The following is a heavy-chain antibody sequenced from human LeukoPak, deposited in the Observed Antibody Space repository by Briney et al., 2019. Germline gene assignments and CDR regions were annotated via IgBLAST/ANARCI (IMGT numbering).Heavy chain of an antibody. Sequence: ASVKVSCTVSGYTLTELSMHWVRQAPGKGLEWMGGFDPEDGETIYAQKFQGRVTMTEDTSTDTAYMELSSLRSEDTAVYYCATSPSDHSGSYGPGYWGQGTLVTVSS. V-gene: IGHV1-24*01. CDR2: FDPEDGET. J-gene: IGHJ4*02. CDR1: GYTLTELS. CDR3: ATSPSDHSGSYGPGY. D-gene: IGHD1-26*01.